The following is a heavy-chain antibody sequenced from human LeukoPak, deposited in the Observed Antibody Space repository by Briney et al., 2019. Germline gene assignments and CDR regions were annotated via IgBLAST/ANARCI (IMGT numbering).Heavy chain of an antibody. D-gene: IGHD6-13*01. J-gene: IGHJ6*02. CDR1: GFTFSSYA. CDR3: AKDVGSSWPRFYYYYGMDV. Sequence: PGGSLRLSRAAAGFTFSSYAMSWVRQAPGKGLEWVSAISGSGGSTYYADSVKGRFTISRDNSKNTLYLQMNSLRAEDTAVYYCAKDVGSSWPRFYYYYGMDVWGQGTTVTVSS. V-gene: IGHV3-23*01. CDR2: ISGSGGST.